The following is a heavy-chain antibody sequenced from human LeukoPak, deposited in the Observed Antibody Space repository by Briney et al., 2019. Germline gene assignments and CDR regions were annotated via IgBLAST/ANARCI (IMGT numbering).Heavy chain of an antibody. CDR1: GYSMSSDYY. CDR2: INHSGST. Sequence: SETLSLTCSVSGYSMSSDYYWGWIRQPPGKGLEWIGEINHSGSTNYNPSLKSRVTISVDTSKNQFSLKLSSVTAADTAVYYCARGLRRWVGAPTFRYYFDYWGQGTLVTVSS. D-gene: IGHD1-26*01. V-gene: IGHV4-38-2*02. J-gene: IGHJ4*02. CDR3: ARGLRRWVGAPTFRYYFDY.